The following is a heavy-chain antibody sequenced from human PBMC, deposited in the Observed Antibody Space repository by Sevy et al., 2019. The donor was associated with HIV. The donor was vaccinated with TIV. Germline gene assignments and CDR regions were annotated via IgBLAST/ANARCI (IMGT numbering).Heavy chain of an antibody. V-gene: IGHV3-23*01. J-gene: IGHJ4*02. D-gene: IGHD3-22*01. Sequence: GGYLRLSCAASGFTFSSYAMSWVRQAPGKGLEWVSAISGSGGSTYYADSVKGRFTISRDNSKNTLYLQMNSLRAEDTAVYYCANPYYYHSSGFIFDYWGQGTLVTVSS. CDR1: GFTFSSYA. CDR3: ANPYYYHSSGFIFDY. CDR2: ISGSGGST.